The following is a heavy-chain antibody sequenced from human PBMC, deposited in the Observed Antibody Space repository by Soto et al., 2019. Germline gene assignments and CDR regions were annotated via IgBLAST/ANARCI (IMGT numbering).Heavy chain of an antibody. J-gene: IGHJ3*01. V-gene: IGHV3-23*01. CDR1: GFTFSSYA. D-gene: IGHD2-15*01. Sequence: EVQLLESGGGLVQPGGSLRLSCAASGFTFSSYAMTWVRQASGKGLEWGAIISRGSGDDTFYADSVEGRLTISRDNSKNTLYHQLSSLSPEDTAIYYCAKPSSGYCSGGTCHSGNFDLWGQGTAVTVSS. CDR2: ISRGSGDDT. CDR3: AKPSSGYCSGGTCHSGNFDL.